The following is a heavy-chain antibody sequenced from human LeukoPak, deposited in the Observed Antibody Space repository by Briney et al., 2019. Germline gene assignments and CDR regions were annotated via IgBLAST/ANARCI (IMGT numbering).Heavy chain of an antibody. Sequence: PGGSLRLSWAASAFTFSRYGMHWVRQPPSKWLEWVALIRSDGNNKYYADSVKGRFTISRDNSKNTLSLQMNSLRTEDTAVYYCAKDRYGSGSDTPWGQGTLVTVSS. D-gene: IGHD3-10*01. V-gene: IGHV3-30*02. CDR1: AFTFSRYG. J-gene: IGHJ5*02. CDR2: IRSDGNNK. CDR3: AKDRYGSGSDTP.